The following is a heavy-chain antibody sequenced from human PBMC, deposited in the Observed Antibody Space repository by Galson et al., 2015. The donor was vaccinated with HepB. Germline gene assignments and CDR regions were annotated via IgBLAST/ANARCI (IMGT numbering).Heavy chain of an antibody. V-gene: IGHV3-23*01. CDR2: ITGRGGKT. J-gene: IGHJ4*02. CDR3: AKFLTIYYDDPAYFDY. Sequence: SLRLSCAASGFTFSSYAMSWVRQAPGKGLEWVSSITGRGGKTNYADSVKGRFTISRDNFKNTLYLQMNSLRAVDTAVYYCAKFLTIYYDDPAYFDYWGQGTLVAVSS. CDR1: GFTFSSYA. D-gene: IGHD3-22*01.